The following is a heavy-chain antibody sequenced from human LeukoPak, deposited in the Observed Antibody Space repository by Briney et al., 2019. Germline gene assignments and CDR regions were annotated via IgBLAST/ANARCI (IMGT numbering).Heavy chain of an antibody. Sequence: ASLKVSCKTSGYTFTSIYIRWVRQAPGQGLEWMGRIDRNRGDSKFAQRFQDSVTFTTDASISTAYMELSSLGSDDTAVYYCARDNYDKRFDYWGQGTLVTVSP. V-gene: IGHV1-2*06. CDR3: ARDNYDKRFDY. CDR2: IDRNRGDS. J-gene: IGHJ4*02. D-gene: IGHD3-22*01. CDR1: GYTFTSIY.